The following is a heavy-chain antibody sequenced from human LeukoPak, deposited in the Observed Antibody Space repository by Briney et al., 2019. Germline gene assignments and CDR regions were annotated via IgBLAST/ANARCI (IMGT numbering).Heavy chain of an antibody. D-gene: IGHD1-26*01. Sequence: SVKVSCKASGGTFSSYAISRVRQAPGQGLEWMGGIIPIFGTANYAQRFQGRVTITADESTSTAYMELSSLRSEDTAVYYCGCAPREGGYYYYMDVWGKGTTVTISS. CDR2: IIPIFGTA. V-gene: IGHV1-69*13. J-gene: IGHJ6*03. CDR3: GCAPREGGYYYYMDV. CDR1: GGTFSSYA.